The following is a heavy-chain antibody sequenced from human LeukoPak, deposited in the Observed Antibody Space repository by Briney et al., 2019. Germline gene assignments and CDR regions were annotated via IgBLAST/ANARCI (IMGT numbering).Heavy chain of an antibody. CDR1: GGSISSYY. J-gene: IGHJ5*02. Sequence: SETLSLTXTVSGGSISSYYWSWIRQPPGKGLEWIGYIYYSGSTNYNPSLKSRVTISVDTSKNQFSLKLSSVTAADTAVYYCASGFDWFWFDPWGQRTLVTVSS. V-gene: IGHV4-59*01. D-gene: IGHD3-9*01. CDR2: IYYSGST. CDR3: ASGFDWFWFDP.